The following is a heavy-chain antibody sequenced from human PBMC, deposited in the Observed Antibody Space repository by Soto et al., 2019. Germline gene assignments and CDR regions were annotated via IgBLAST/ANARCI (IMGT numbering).Heavy chain of an antibody. CDR3: AKVTVGAAHYYYGMDV. V-gene: IGHV3-30*18. Sequence: GGSLRLSCAASGFTFSSYGMHWVRQAPGKGLEWVAVISYDGSNKYYADSVKGRFTISGDNSKNTLYLQMNSLRAEDTAVYYCAKVTVGAAHYYYGMDVWGQGTTVTVSS. J-gene: IGHJ6*02. CDR2: ISYDGSNK. D-gene: IGHD1-26*01. CDR1: GFTFSSYG.